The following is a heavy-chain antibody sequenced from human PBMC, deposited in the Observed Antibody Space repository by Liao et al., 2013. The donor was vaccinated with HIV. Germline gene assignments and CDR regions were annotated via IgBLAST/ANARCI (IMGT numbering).Heavy chain of an antibody. CDR3: ARRGIVVVPAAIFAFDV. V-gene: IGHV4-61*02. D-gene: IGHD2-2*01. CDR1: GGSVSSGGLY. J-gene: IGHJ3*01. CDR2: IGASGST. Sequence: QVKLQESGPGLVKPSQTLSLTCSVSGGSVSSGGLYYNWIRQPAGKGLEWIGRIGASGSTNYNPSLKSRVTISVDTSKNQFSLKLSSVTAADTAVYYCARRGIVVVPAAIFAFDVWGQGTMVTVSS.